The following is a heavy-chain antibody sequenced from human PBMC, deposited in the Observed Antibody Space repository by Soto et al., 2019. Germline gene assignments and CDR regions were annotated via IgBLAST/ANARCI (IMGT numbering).Heavy chain of an antibody. V-gene: IGHV6-1*01. Sequence: SQTLSLTCAISGDSVSSNSAAWNWIRQSPSRGLEWLGRTYYRSKWYNDYAVSVKSRITINPDTSKNQFSLQLNSVTPEDTAVYYCARAILSYYYGSGSYDDWGQGTLVTVSS. J-gene: IGHJ4*02. CDR2: TYYRSKWYN. CDR1: GDSVSSNSAA. D-gene: IGHD3-10*01. CDR3: ARAILSYYYGSGSYDD.